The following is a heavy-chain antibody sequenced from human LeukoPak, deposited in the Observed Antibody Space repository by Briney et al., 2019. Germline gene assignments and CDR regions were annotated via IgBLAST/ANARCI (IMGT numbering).Heavy chain of an antibody. CDR3: ARGYDFWSGYYYYYYGMDV. CDR2: IIPIFGTA. J-gene: IGHJ6*02. D-gene: IGHD3-3*01. Sequence: ASVKVSCKASGGTFSSYAISWVRQAPGQGLEWMGGIIPIFGTANYAQKFQGRVTITADESTNTAYMELSSLRSEDTAVYYCARGYDFWSGYYYYYYGMDVWGQGTTVTVSS. CDR1: GGTFSSYA. V-gene: IGHV1-69*13.